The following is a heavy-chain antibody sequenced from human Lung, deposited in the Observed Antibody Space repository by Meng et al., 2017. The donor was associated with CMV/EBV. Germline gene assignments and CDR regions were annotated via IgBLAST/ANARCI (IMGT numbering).Heavy chain of an antibody. CDR3: ARVPYASGNYFQGPPRYFDL. V-gene: IGHV4-59*02. Sequence: SETLSLXCTASGVSVMGPYWAWIRQSPLKGLEWLGSTYFVGDTKYNPSLKSRVTTSLDTSQDLVFLTLASVPSADTAIYYCARVPYASGNYFQGPPRYFDLXGRGXLVTVSS. CDR2: TYFVGDT. CDR1: GVSVMGPY. D-gene: IGHD3-10*01. J-gene: IGHJ2*01.